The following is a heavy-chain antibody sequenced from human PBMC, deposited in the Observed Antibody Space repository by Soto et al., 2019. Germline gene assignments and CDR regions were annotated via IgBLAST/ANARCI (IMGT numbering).Heavy chain of an antibody. V-gene: IGHV4-4*07. CDR3: GRYLQSATMNTGVPLAYHSFDP. CDR1: GGSISDNF. CDR2: IHGSGST. J-gene: IGHJ5*01. Sequence: PSETLSLTCTVSGGSISDNFWTWIRQPAGKGLEWIGRIHGSGSTSYNPSLKTRGTMSVDTSNNQISLSLRSVNAADKAVYYCGRYLQSATMNTGVPLAYHSFDPLCQGSLVTVSS. D-gene: IGHD3-22*01.